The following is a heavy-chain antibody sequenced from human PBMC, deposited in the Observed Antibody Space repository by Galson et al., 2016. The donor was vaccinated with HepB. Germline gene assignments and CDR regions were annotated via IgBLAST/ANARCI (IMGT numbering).Heavy chain of an antibody. J-gene: IGHJ3*01. V-gene: IGHV3-11*01. CDR3: ARDLPDDSVEYVDVFDL. CDR2: ISRSGDSM. D-gene: IGHD4-17*01. CDR1: GFTFSDYH. Sequence: SLRLSCAASGFTFSDYHMNWIRQGPGKGLEWISYISRSGDSMLYAASVRGRFSISRDNAKKSLYLQMTNLRAEDTAVYYCARDLPDDSVEYVDVFDLWGQGTMVTVSS.